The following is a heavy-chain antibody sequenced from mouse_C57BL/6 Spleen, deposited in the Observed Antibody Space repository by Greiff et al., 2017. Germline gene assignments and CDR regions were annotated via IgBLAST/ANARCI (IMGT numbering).Heavy chain of an antibody. CDR3: ARRGGTTGVGHFDG. D-gene: IGHD1-1*01. CDR2: IYPGGGYT. CDR1: GYTFTNYW. J-gene: IGHJ2*01. Sequence: QVQLQQSGAELVKPGTSVKMSCTASGYTFTNYWIGWAQQRPGHGLEWIGDIYPGGGYTNYNEKFKRKATLPADKSSSHDHKQFRSLESEDYAVYYCARRGGTTGVGHFDGWGEGTTLTVSS. V-gene: IGHV1-63*01.